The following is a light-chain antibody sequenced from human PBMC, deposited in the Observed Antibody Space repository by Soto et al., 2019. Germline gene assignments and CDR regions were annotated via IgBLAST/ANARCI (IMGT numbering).Light chain of an antibody. CDR3: QQYGSAPRT. Sequence: EIVLTQSPGTLSLSPGERATLSCRTSQSITSSYLAWYQQKPGQAPRLLIYDASSRATGIPDRISGSGSGTDFTLTFSRLEPEDFAVYYCQQYGSAPRTFGQGTKVDIK. J-gene: IGKJ1*01. CDR1: QSITSSY. V-gene: IGKV3-20*01. CDR2: DAS.